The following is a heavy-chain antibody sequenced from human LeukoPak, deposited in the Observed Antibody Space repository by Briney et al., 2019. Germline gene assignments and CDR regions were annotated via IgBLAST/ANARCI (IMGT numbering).Heavy chain of an antibody. CDR1: GFTFSSYE. J-gene: IGHJ6*02. V-gene: IGHV3-48*03. CDR3: ARVARDVVVVAATMDV. Sequence: GGSLRLSCAASGFTFSSYEMNWVRQAPGKGLEWVSYISSSGSTIYYADSVKGRFTISRDNAKNSLYLQMNSLRAEDTAVYYCARVARDVVVVAATMDVWGQGTTVTVPS. CDR2: ISSSGSTI. D-gene: IGHD2-15*01.